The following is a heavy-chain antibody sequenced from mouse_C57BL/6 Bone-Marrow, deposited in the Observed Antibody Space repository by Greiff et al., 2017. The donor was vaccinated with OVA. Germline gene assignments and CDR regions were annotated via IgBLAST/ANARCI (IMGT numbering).Heavy chain of an antibody. Sequence: QVQLKESGPGLVQPSQSLSITCTVSGFSLTSYGVHWVRQSPGKGLEWLGVIWSGGSTDYNAAFISRLSISNVNSKSHVFFKMNSLQADDTAMYYCARVYDGYYCYWYFDVWGTGTTVTVSS. V-gene: IGHV2-2*01. CDR2: IWSGGST. J-gene: IGHJ1*03. CDR3: ARVYDGYYCYWYFDV. CDR1: GFSLTSYG. D-gene: IGHD2-3*01.